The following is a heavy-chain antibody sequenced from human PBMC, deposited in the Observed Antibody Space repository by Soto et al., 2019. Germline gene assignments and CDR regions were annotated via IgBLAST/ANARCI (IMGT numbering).Heavy chain of an antibody. CDR3: VNLKSSRVGGWSYFDY. CDR2: IFHTGTT. V-gene: IGHV4-4*02. CDR1: GASFSGSDW. J-gene: IGHJ4*02. D-gene: IGHD6-19*01. Sequence: SETLSLTCSVSGASFSGSDWWGWVRQPPGKGLEWIGKIFHTGTTLYNPSLESRLTISVDKSKNHFSLSLTSVTAADTAIYYCVNLKSSRVGGWSYFDYWGQGTLVTVSS.